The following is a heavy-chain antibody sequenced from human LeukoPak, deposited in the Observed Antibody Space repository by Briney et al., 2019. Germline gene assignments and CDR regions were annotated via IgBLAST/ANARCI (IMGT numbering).Heavy chain of an antibody. Sequence: PSQTLSLTCAISGDSVSSNSAAWNWIRQSPSRGLEWLGRTYYRSKWYNDYAVSVKSRITINPDTSKNQFSLQLNSVTPEDTAVYYCARDIQELELRHLPADAFDIGGQGTMVTVSS. CDR3: ARDIQELELRHLPADAFDI. CDR1: GDSVSSNSAA. V-gene: IGHV6-1*01. J-gene: IGHJ3*02. CDR2: TYYRSKWYN. D-gene: IGHD1-7*01.